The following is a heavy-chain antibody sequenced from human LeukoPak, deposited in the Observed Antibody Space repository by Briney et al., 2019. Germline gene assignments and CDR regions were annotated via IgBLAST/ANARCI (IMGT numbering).Heavy chain of an antibody. V-gene: IGHV4-59*12. CDR2: IYYNGNT. D-gene: IGHD5-18*01. Sequence: SETLSLTCTVSGDSISTYSWNWIRQPPGKGLEWIGFIYYNGNTNYNPSLKSRVTISVDTSKNQFSLKLSSVTAAGTAVYYCARWAPEVPRGYSIWGQGTMVTVSS. CDR1: GDSISTYS. CDR3: ARWAPEVPRGYSI. J-gene: IGHJ3*02.